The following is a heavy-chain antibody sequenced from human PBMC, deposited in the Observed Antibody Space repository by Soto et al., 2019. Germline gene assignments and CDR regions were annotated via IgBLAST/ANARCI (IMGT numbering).Heavy chain of an antibody. D-gene: IGHD3-10*01. J-gene: IGHJ5*01. V-gene: IGHV3-13*01. CDR1: GFTFSSHD. CDR3: ARGGIWGVSWNWFDT. CDR2: IDSAGDA. Sequence: AGGSLRLSCAASGFTFSSHDMHWVRQVTGKGLEWVSGIDSAGDAKYPASVKGRFTISRENAKNSLHLQMNSLRAGDTAVYYCARGGIWGVSWNWFDTWGHGTLVTVSS.